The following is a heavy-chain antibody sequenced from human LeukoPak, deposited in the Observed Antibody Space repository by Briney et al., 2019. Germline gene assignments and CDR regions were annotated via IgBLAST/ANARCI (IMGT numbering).Heavy chain of an antibody. Sequence: PGGSLRLSCAASGFTFNTYVMHWVRQAPGEGLVWVARIDTDGKTTTYADSVKGQFTISRDNAKNMLYVQMNSLRAEDTAVYYCVRDKDGYNFWGQGTPVSVSS. D-gene: IGHD5-24*01. CDR2: IDTDGKTT. J-gene: IGHJ4*02. V-gene: IGHV3-74*01. CDR1: GFTFNTYV. CDR3: VRDKDGYNF.